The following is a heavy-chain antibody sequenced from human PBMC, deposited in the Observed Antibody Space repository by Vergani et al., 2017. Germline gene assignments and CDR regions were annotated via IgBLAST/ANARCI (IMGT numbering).Heavy chain of an antibody. D-gene: IGHD5-12*01. Sequence: QLQLQESGSGLVKPSQTLSLTCAVSGGSISSGGYSWSWIRQPPGKGLEWIGYIYHSGSTNYNPSLKSRVTISVDTSKNQFSLKLSSVTAADTAVYYCARLRGYSGTTWGAVAGFYYYYYGMDVWGQGTTVTVSS. V-gene: IGHV4-30-2*02. J-gene: IGHJ6*02. CDR3: ARLRGYSGTTWGAVAGFYYYYYGMDV. CDR1: GGSISSGGYS. CDR2: IYHSGST.